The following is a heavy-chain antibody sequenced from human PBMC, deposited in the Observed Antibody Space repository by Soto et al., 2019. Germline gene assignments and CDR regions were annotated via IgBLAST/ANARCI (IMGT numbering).Heavy chain of an antibody. J-gene: IGHJ6*02. CDR2: IIPIFGTA. CDR3: ARMWDYYDSSGYSLSGMDV. CDR1: GGTFSSYA. V-gene: IGHV1-69*06. D-gene: IGHD3-22*01. Sequence: SVKVSFKASGGTFSSYAISWVRQAPGQGLEWMGGIIPIFGTANYAQKFQGRVTITADKSTSTAYMELSSLRSEDTAVYYCARMWDYYDSSGYSLSGMDVWGQGTTVTVSS.